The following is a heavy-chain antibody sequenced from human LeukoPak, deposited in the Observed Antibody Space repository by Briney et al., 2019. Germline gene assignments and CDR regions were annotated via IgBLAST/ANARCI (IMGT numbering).Heavy chain of an antibody. CDR3: TRVGYIDEGIDY. CDR1: GFPFSSYW. CDR2: IKQDGSKK. D-gene: IGHD5-24*01. Sequence: GGSLRLSCVASGFPFSSYWMTWVRQAPGKGLEWVANIKQDGSKKSYVDSVKGRFTISRDNAKNSLYLQMNSLRAEDTAIYYCTRVGYIDEGIDYWGQGTLVTAST. V-gene: IGHV3-7*04. J-gene: IGHJ4*02.